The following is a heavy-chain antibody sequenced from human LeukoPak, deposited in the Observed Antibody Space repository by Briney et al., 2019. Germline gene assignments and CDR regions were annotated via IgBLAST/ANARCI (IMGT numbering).Heavy chain of an antibody. V-gene: IGHV1-3*01. Sequence: GASVKVSCKASGYTFTGYAMHWVRQAPGQRLEWMGWINAGNGNTKYSQKFQGRVTITRDTSASTAYMELSSLRSEDTAVYYCAIHAPWPYGQIDYWGQGTLVTVSS. CDR3: AIHAPWPYGQIDY. CDR1: GYTFTGYA. D-gene: IGHD3-10*01. J-gene: IGHJ4*02. CDR2: INAGNGNT.